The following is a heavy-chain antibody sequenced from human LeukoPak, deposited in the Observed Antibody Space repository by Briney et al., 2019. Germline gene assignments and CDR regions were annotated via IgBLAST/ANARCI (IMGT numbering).Heavy chain of an antibody. CDR2: ISWNSGSI. J-gene: IGHJ3*02. V-gene: IGHV3-9*01. Sequence: PGRSLRLSCAASGFTFDDYAMHWVRQAPGKGLEWVSGISWNSGSIGYADSVKGRFTISRDNAKNSPYLQMNSLRAEDTALYYCAKDIVAGAFDIWGQGTMVTVSS. CDR3: AKDIVAGAFDI. D-gene: IGHD2-15*01. CDR1: GFTFDDYA.